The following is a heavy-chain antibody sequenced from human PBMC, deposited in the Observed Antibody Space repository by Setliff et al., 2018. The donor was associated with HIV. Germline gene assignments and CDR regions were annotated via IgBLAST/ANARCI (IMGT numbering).Heavy chain of an antibody. CDR3: ARKPGFCSGGGCRGYFDY. CDR2: IDYSGST. D-gene: IGHD2-15*01. CDR1: GGSISSSSYY. Sequence: SETLSLTCTVSGGSISSSSYYWGWIRQPPGKGLEWIGSIDYSGSTYYNPSLKSRVTISVDTSKSQFSLKLSSVTAADTAVYYCARKPGFCSGGGCRGYFDYWGQGTLVTVS. J-gene: IGHJ4*02. V-gene: IGHV4-39*07.